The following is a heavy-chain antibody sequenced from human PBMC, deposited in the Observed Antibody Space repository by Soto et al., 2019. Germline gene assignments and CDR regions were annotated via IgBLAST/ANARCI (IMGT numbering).Heavy chain of an antibody. Sequence: SETLSLTCAVYGGSFSGYYWTWIRQPPGKGLEWIGEINHSGSTNYNPSLKSRVTISVDTSKNQFSLKLSSVTAADTAVYYCARGRPFDSSSWYVNYWGQGTLVTVSS. CDR1: GGSFSGYY. V-gene: IGHV4-34*01. D-gene: IGHD6-13*01. J-gene: IGHJ4*02. CDR2: INHSGST. CDR3: ARGRPFDSSSWYVNY.